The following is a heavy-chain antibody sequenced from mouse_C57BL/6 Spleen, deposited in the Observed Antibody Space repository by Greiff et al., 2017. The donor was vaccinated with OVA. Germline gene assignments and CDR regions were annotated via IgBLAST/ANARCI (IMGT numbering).Heavy chain of an antibody. J-gene: IGHJ4*01. Sequence: QVQLQQSGPELVKPGASVKISCKASGYAFSSSWMNWVKQRPGKGLEWIGRIYPGDGDTNYNGKFKGKATLTVDKSSSTAYMQLSSLTSEDSAVYCCARERYTVVYRAMDYWGQGTSVTVSS. CDR2: IYPGDGDT. V-gene: IGHV1-82*01. CDR3: ARERYTVVYRAMDY. D-gene: IGHD1-1*01. CDR1: GYAFSSSW.